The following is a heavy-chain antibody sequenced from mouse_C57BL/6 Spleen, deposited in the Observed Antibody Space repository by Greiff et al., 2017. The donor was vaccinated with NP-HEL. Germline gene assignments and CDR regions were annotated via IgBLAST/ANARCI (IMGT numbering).Heavy chain of an antibody. D-gene: IGHD1-1*02. Sequence: EVQGVESGGGLVKPGGSLKLSCAASGFTFSDYGMHWVRQAPEKGLEWVAYISSGGSTIYYADTVKGRATISRDNAKNTLFLQMTSLRSEDTAMYYCAGGVAPRYFDVWGTGTTVTVSS. CDR1: GFTFSDYG. CDR3: AGGVAPRYFDV. V-gene: IGHV5-17*01. CDR2: ISSGGSTI. J-gene: IGHJ1*03.